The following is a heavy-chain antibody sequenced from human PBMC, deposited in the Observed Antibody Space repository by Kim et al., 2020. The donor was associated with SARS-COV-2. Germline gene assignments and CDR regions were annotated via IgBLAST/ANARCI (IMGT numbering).Heavy chain of an antibody. V-gene: IGHV1-18*01. Sequence: ASVKVSCKASGYTFTSYGISWVRQAPGQGLEWMGWISAYNGNTNYAQKLQGRVTMTTDTSTSTAYMELRSLRSDDTAVYYCARDVPLSGTWNYYGMDVWGQGTTVTVSS. CDR1: GYTFTSYG. D-gene: IGHD1-1*01. CDR2: ISAYNGNT. CDR3: ARDVPLSGTWNYYGMDV. J-gene: IGHJ6*02.